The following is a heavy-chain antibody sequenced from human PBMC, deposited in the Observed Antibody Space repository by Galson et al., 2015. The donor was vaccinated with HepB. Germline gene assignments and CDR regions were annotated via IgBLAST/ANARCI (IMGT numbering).Heavy chain of an antibody. CDR3: ATRSGASGRYSYFQH. CDR2: MSDNGDNT. V-gene: IGHV3-23*01. J-gene: IGHJ1*01. Sequence: SLRLSCAASGFTFSSYSIMWVRQAPGKGLEWVSGMSDNGDNTFYADSVKGRFTISRDISKNTVYLQMNSLTVEYTAVYYCATRSGASGRYSYFQHWGQGTMVTVSS. D-gene: IGHD6-19*01. CDR1: GFTFSSYS.